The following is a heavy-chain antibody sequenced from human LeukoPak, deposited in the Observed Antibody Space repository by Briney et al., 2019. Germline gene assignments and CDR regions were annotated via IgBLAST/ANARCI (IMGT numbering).Heavy chain of an antibody. CDR1: GFTFSSYS. J-gene: IGHJ3*02. V-gene: IGHV3-48*04. CDR2: ITSSSSTI. Sequence: AGGSLRLSCAASGFTFSSYSMNWVRQAPGKGLEWVSYITSSSSTIYYADSVKGRFTISRDNAKDSLYLQMNSLRAEDTAVYYCARDGPLAFDIWGQGTMVTVSS. CDR3: ARDGPLAFDI.